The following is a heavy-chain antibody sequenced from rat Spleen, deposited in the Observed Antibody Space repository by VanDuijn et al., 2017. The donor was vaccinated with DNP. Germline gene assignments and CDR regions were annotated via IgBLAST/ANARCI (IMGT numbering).Heavy chain of an antibody. CDR1: GFTFNNYW. Sequence: EVQLVESGGDLVQPGRSLKLSCVASGFTFNNYWMTWIRQVPGKGLEWVASITSSGGSTYYPDSVKGRFTISRDNAKNTLYLQMNSLRSEDTATYYCARDDPNSGYGPVDWGQGVMVTVSS. CDR2: ITSSGGST. D-gene: IGHD4-3*01. CDR3: ARDDPNSGYGPVD. J-gene: IGHJ2*01. V-gene: IGHV5-31*01.